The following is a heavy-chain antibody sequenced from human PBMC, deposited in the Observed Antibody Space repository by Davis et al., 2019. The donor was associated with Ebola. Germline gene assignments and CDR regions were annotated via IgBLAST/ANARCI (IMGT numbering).Heavy chain of an antibody. D-gene: IGHD3-22*01. CDR3: ARETYYYDSSGYYRDAFDI. CDR2: IYYSGST. J-gene: IGHJ3*02. V-gene: IGHV4-59*12. CDR1: GESFSGYY. Sequence: MPSETLSLTCAVYGESFSGYYWSWIRQPPGKGLEWIGYIYYSGSTNYNPSLKSRVTISVDTSKNQFSLKLSSVTAADTAVYYCARETYYYDSSGYYRDAFDIWGQGTMVTVSS.